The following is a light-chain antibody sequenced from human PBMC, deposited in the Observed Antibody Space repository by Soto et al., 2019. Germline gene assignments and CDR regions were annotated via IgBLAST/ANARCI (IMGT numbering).Light chain of an antibody. CDR2: GAS. J-gene: IGKJ2*01. Sequence: EIVLTQSPGTLSLSPGERATLSCRASQSVSSSYVAWYQQKPGQAPRFLIYGASSRATGIPDRFSGSGSGTDFTLTISRLEPEYFAVYYYQQYGSSPYTFGQGTNLEIK. CDR3: QQYGSSPYT. V-gene: IGKV3-20*01. CDR1: QSVSSSY.